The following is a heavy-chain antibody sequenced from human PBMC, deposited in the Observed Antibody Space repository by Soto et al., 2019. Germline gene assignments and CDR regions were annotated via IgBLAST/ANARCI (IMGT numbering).Heavy chain of an antibody. V-gene: IGHV3-30*18. CDR1: GFDFTYYA. CDR2: MSSDGSKI. J-gene: IGHJ4*02. Sequence: QVQLVESGGGAVQPGESLRLSCVASGFDFTYYAMHWVRQAPGKGLESVAVMSSDGSKIHHTDSVKGRFTISRDNSKNRRYLQKNSLRKEDTAVYFCAKDEGVGGTLGLFDYWGQGTVVSVSS. CDR3: AKDEGVGGTLGLFDY. D-gene: IGHD1-26*01.